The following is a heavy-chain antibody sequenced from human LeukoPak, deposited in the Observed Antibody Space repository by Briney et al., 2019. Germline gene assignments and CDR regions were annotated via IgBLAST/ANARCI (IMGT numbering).Heavy chain of an antibody. Sequence: GGSLRLSCAASGFTFSSYGMHWVRQAPGKGLEWVAFIRYDGSNKYCADSAKDRFTITRDNSKNTLYLQMNSLRAEDTAVYYCAKDQYYGSGSYYHYYYMDVWGKGTTVTVSS. CDR3: AKDQYYGSGSYYHYYYMDV. V-gene: IGHV3-30*02. J-gene: IGHJ6*03. CDR1: GFTFSSYG. D-gene: IGHD3-10*01. CDR2: IRYDGSNK.